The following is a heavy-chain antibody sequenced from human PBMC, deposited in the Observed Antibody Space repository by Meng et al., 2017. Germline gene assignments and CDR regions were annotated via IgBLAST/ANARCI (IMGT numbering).Heavy chain of an antibody. CDR3: ARKRGIGTNDYGDYVPDHEYFQH. CDR2: IYTSGST. Sequence: SETLSLTCTVSGGSISSYYWSWIRQPAGKGLEWIGRIYTSGSTNYNPSLKSRITMSVDTSKNQFSLKLSSVTAADTAVYYCARKRGIGTNDYGDYVPDHEYFQHWGQGTLVTVSS. J-gene: IGHJ1*01. V-gene: IGHV4-4*07. CDR1: GGSISSYY. D-gene: IGHD4-17*01.